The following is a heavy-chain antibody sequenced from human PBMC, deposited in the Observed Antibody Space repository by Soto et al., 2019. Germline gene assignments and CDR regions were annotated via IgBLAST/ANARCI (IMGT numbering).Heavy chain of an antibody. V-gene: IGHV1-69*06. D-gene: IGHD2-2*02. CDR2: IIPIFGTA. Sequence: SVKVSCKASGGTFSSYAISWVRQAPGQGLEWMGGIIPIFGTANYAQKFQGRVTITADKSTSTAYMELSSLRSEDTAAYYCARTDCSSTSCYTGDGVYYYYYGMDVWGQGTTVTVS. J-gene: IGHJ6*02. CDR1: GGTFSSYA. CDR3: ARTDCSSTSCYTGDGVYYYYYGMDV.